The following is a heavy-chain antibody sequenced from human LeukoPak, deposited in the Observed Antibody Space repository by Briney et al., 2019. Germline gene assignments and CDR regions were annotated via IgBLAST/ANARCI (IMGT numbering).Heavy chain of an antibody. CDR3: AREIVVPAAALYYGMDV. D-gene: IGHD2-2*01. Sequence: GSLRLSCAASGFPFDNYAMTWVCQAPGKGLEWVAVISYDGSNKYYADSVKGRFTISRDNSKNTLYLQMNSLRAEDTAVYYCAREIVVPAAALYYGMDVWGQGTTVTVSS. V-gene: IGHV3-30-3*01. CDR2: ISYDGSNK. CDR1: GFPFDNYA. J-gene: IGHJ6*02.